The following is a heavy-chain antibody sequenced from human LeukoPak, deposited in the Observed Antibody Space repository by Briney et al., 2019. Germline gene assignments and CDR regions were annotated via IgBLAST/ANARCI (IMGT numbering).Heavy chain of an antibody. Sequence: ASVKVSCKASGYTFTGYYMHWVRQAPGQGLEWMGWINPNSGGTNYAQKFQGRVTMTRDTSISTVYMELSRLRSDDTAVYYCAREGYCSGGSCYSGSPPDYWGQGTLVTVS. CDR1: GYTFTGYY. V-gene: IGHV1-2*02. J-gene: IGHJ4*02. CDR3: AREGYCSGGSCYSGSPPDY. D-gene: IGHD2-15*01. CDR2: INPNSGGT.